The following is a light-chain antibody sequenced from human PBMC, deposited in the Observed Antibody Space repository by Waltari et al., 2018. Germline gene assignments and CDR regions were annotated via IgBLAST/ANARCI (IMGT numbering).Light chain of an antibody. CDR1: QSVSSSY. J-gene: IGKJ1*01. V-gene: IGKV3-20*01. Sequence: EIVLTQSPGTLSLSPGERATISCRSSQSVSSSYLAWYQHKPGQAPRLLISSTSSRATGIPDRFSGSGSGTDFTLTISRLEPEDFAMYYCQQFGDSPPSWTFGQGTKVEIK. CDR2: STS. CDR3: QQFGDSPPSWT.